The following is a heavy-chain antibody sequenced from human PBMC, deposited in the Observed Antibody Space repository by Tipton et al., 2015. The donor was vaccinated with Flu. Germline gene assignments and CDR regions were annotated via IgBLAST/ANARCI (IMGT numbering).Heavy chain of an antibody. CDR3: ARGSGSGTFVIFDY. D-gene: IGHD3-10*01. Sequence: TLSLTCIVSGGSISSNSYYWGWIRQPPGKGLEWIGSIYYSGSTYYNPSLKSRVTISVDTSKNQFSLKLSSVTAADTAVYYCARGSGSGTFVIFDYWGQGTLVAVSS. CDR1: GGSISSNSYY. V-gene: IGHV4-39*07. CDR2: IYYSGST. J-gene: IGHJ4*02.